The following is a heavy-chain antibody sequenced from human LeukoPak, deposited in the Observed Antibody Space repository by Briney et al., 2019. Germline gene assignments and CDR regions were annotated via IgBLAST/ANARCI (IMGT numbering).Heavy chain of an antibody. CDR2: INPNSGGT. D-gene: IGHD1-7*01. Sequence: ASVKVSCKASGYTFTGYYMHWVRQAPGQGLEWMGWINPNSGGTNYAQKFQGRVTMTRDTSISTAYMELSRLRSDDTAVYYCARSEEITGATYPDYWGQGTLVAVSS. J-gene: IGHJ4*02. CDR1: GYTFTGYY. V-gene: IGHV1-2*02. CDR3: ARSEEITGATYPDY.